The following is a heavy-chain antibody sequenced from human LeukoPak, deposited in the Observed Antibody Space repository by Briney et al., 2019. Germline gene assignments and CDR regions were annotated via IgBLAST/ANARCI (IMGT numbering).Heavy chain of an antibody. CDR2: ISSNGGST. CDR3: ARLKAVAGAYYFDY. CDR1: GFTFSSYA. D-gene: IGHD6-19*01. J-gene: IGHJ4*02. Sequence: GGSLRLSCAASGFTFSSYAMHWVRQAPGKGLEYVSAISSNGGSTYYANSVKGRFTISRDNSKNTLYLQMGSLRAEDMAVYYCARLKAVAGAYYFDYWGQGTLVTVSS. V-gene: IGHV3-64*01.